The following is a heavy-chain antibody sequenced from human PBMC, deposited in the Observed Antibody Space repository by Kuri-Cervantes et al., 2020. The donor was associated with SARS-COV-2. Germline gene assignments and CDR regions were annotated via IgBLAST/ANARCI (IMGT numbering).Heavy chain of an antibody. D-gene: IGHD2-2*01. Sequence: LSLTCAASGFSFSSYWMSWVRQAPGKGLEWVATIKKDETEKYYVDSVEGRFTISRDNAKNSLYLQMNSLRAEDTAVYYCARESVYQLLMVDAFDIWGQGTMVTVSS. V-gene: IGHV3-7*01. CDR1: GFSFSSYW. CDR2: IKKDETEK. J-gene: IGHJ3*02. CDR3: ARESVYQLLMVDAFDI.